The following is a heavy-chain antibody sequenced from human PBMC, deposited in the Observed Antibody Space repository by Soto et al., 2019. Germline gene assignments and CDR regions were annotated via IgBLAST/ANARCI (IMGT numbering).Heavy chain of an antibody. CDR3: TTGSVEGV. D-gene: IGHD2-15*01. J-gene: IGHJ6*02. Sequence: EVQLVESGGGFIQPGGSLRLSCAASGLPISDAWMNWVRQAPGKGLEWVGRIKTKAEGGPTDYAAAVKGRFTVSRDDSKNTLYLQMNSLKSEDTAVYYCTTGSVEGVWGQGTTVTVPS. V-gene: IGHV3-15*07. CDR1: GLPISDAW. CDR2: IKTKAEGGPT.